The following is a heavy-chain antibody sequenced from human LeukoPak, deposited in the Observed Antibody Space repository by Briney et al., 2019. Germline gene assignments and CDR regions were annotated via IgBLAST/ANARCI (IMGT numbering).Heavy chain of an antibody. CDR3: ATNYYDSSGYYSIDY. CDR2: ISAYNGNT. J-gene: IGHJ4*02. V-gene: IGHV1-18*01. D-gene: IGHD3-22*01. CDR1: GYTFTTYG. Sequence: ASVKVSCKASGYTFTTYGISWVRQAPGQGLEWMGWISAYNGNTNYAQKLQGRVTMTTDTSTSTAYMELRSLRSDDTALYYCATNYYDSSGYYSIDYWGQGTLVPSPQ.